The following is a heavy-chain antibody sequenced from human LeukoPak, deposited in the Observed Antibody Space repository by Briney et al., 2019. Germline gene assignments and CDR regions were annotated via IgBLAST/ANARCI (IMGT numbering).Heavy chain of an antibody. CDR3: ATSPLWFGDVDY. J-gene: IGHJ4*02. CDR1: GYTLTELS. Sequence: EASVKVSCKVSGYTLTELSMHWVRQAPGKGLEWMGGFDPEDGETIYAQKFQGRVTMTEDTSTDTAYMELSSLRSEDTAVYYCATSPLWFGDVDYRGQGTLVTVSS. D-gene: IGHD3-10*01. CDR2: FDPEDGET. V-gene: IGHV1-24*01.